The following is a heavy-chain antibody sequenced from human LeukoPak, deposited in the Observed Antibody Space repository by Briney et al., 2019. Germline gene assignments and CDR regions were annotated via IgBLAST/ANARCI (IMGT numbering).Heavy chain of an antibody. D-gene: IGHD3-10*01. CDR1: GGSFSGYY. CDR3: ARGVDYYGV. J-gene: IGHJ4*02. V-gene: IGHV4-34*01. Sequence: SETLSLTCAVYGGSFSGYYWNWIRQPPGKGLEWIGEINHSGRTNYNPSLKSRVTISVDTSKKQFSLRLSSVTAADTAVYYCARGVDYYGVWGQGTLVTVSS. CDR2: INHSGRT.